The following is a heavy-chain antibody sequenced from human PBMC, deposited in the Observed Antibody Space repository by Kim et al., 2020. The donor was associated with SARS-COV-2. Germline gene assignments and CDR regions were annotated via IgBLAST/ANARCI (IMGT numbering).Heavy chain of an antibody. CDR1: GFTFSSYG. J-gene: IGHJ6*02. V-gene: IGHV3-33*05. CDR2: ISYDGSNK. D-gene: IGHD2-15*01. CDR3: ARDTDCSGGSCYSFYVNYYYYYGMDV. Sequence: GGSLRLSCAASGFTFSSYGMHWVRQAPGKGLEWVAVISYDGSNKYYADSVKGRFTISRDNSKNTLYLQMNSLRAEDTAVYYCARDTDCSGGSCYSFYVNYYYYYGMDVWAKGPRSPSP.